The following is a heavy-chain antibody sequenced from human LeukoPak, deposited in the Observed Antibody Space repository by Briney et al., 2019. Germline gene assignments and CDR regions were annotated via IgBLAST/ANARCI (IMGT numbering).Heavy chain of an antibody. CDR3: ARHRDYGSGWYGFDN. V-gene: IGHV4-59*08. CDR2: IYYSGSS. CDR1: GGSINNYY. Sequence: SETLSLTCTVSGGSINNYYWSWIRQPPGKGLEWIAYIYYSGSSNYNPSLKSRVTISVATSKNQFSLRLSSVTAADTAVYYCARHRDYGSGWYGFDNWGQGTLVTVSS. J-gene: IGHJ4*02. D-gene: IGHD6-19*01.